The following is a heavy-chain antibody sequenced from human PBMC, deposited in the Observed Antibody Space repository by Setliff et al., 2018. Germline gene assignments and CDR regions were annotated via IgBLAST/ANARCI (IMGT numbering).Heavy chain of an antibody. V-gene: IGHV1-18*01. J-gene: IGHJ3*02. D-gene: IGHD3-10*01. CDR3: ASLNYGSGDCDAFDI. CDR1: GYTFTSYG. Sequence: ASVKVSCKASGYTFTSYGISWVRQAPGQGLEWMEWISAYNGNTNYAQKLQGRVTMTTDTSTSTAYMELRSLRSDDTAVYYCASLNYGSGDCDAFDIWGQGTMATVSS. CDR2: ISAYNGNT.